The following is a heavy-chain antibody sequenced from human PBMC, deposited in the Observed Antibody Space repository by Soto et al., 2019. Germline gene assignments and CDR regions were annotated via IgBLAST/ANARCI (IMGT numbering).Heavy chain of an antibody. CDR1: GFTFSTYA. CDR3: AKGRGATFRYGLEV. Sequence: EVQLLESGGGLVQPGGSLRLSCAASGFTFSTYAMTWVRQAPGKGLDWVSSITASGGTTDYADSVKGRFTISRDSSKNTLYLQLTSLRAEDTAVYYCAKGRGATFRYGLEVWGEGTTVTVSS. D-gene: IGHD3-16*01. CDR2: ITASGGTT. J-gene: IGHJ6*04. V-gene: IGHV3-23*01.